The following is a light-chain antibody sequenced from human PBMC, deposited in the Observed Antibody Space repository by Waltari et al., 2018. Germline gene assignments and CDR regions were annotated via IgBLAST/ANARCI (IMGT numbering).Light chain of an antibody. J-gene: IGKJ2*01. CDR2: KAS. V-gene: IGKV1-5*03. CDR1: QSIDSW. CDR3: QQYNTYPYLHT. Sequence: IQLTQSPSTLSASVGDRVTITCRASQSIDSWLAWYQQKPGKAPRVLIYKASILESGVPSRFSGSGSGTEFTLTISSLQPDDFATYYCQQYNTYPYLHTFGQGTNLE.